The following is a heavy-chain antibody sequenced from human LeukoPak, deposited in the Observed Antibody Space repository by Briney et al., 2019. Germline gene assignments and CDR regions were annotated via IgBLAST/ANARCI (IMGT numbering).Heavy chain of an antibody. CDR2: IYTSGST. Sequence: SETLSLTCAVYGGSFSGYYWSWIRQPPGKGLEWIGRIYTSGSTNYNPSLKSRVTISVDTSKNQFSLKLSSVTAADTAVYYCARELYYDYVWGSSHFDPWGQGTLVTVSS. CDR3: ARELYYDYVWGSSHFDP. D-gene: IGHD3-16*01. V-gene: IGHV4-4*08. J-gene: IGHJ5*02. CDR1: GGSFSGYY.